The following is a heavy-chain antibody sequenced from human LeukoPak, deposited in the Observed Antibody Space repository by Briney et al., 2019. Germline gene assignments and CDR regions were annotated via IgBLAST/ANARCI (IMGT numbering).Heavy chain of an antibody. J-gene: IGHJ4*02. Sequence: GGSLRLSCAASGFTFSSYGMHWVRQAPGKGVGWGAGISYDGSNKYYADSVKGRFTISRDNSKNTLYLQMNSLRAEDTAVYYCAKDQSYDILTGYYDYWGQGTLVTVSS. D-gene: IGHD3-9*01. V-gene: IGHV3-30*18. CDR2: ISYDGSNK. CDR1: GFTFSSYG. CDR3: AKDQSYDILTGYYDY.